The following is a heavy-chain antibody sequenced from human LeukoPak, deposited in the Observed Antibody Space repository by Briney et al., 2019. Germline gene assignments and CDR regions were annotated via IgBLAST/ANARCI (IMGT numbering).Heavy chain of an antibody. Sequence: SVKVSCKASGGTFSSYAISWVRQAPGQGLEWMGRIIPILGIANYAQKFQGRVTITADKSTSTAYMELSSLRSEDTAVYYCACVIVATIPYYYYGMDVWGQGTTVTVSS. D-gene: IGHD5-12*01. CDR1: GGTFSSYA. CDR3: ACVIVATIPYYYYGMDV. CDR2: IIPILGIA. J-gene: IGHJ6*02. V-gene: IGHV1-69*04.